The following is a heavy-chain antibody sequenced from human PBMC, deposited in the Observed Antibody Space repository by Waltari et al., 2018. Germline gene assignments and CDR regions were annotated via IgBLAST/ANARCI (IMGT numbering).Heavy chain of an antibody. J-gene: IGHJ4*02. CDR2: IIPIFGTA. CDR1: GGTFSSYA. D-gene: IGHD4-17*01. Sequence: QVQLVQSGAEVKQPGSSVQVSCKASGGTFSSYATSWVRKAPGQGLEWMGGIIPIFGTANYAQKFQGRVTITADESTSTAYMELSSLRSEDTAVYYCARHDYGGNSGFNYWGQGTLVTVSS. CDR3: ARHDYGGNSGFNY. V-gene: IGHV1-69*01.